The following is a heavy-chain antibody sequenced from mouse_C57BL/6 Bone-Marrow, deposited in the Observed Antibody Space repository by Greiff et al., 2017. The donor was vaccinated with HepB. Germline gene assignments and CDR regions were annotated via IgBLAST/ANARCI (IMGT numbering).Heavy chain of an antibody. Sequence: EVNVVESGGGLVQSGRSLRLSCATSGFTFSDFYMEWVRQAPGKGLEWIAASRNKANDYTTEYSASVKGRFIVSRDTSQSILYLQMNALRAEDTAIYYCARDSTMRWYFDVWGTGTTVTVSS. V-gene: IGHV7-1*01. CDR3: ARDSTMRWYFDV. CDR1: GFTFSDFY. CDR2: SRNKANDYTT. D-gene: IGHD2-4*01. J-gene: IGHJ1*03.